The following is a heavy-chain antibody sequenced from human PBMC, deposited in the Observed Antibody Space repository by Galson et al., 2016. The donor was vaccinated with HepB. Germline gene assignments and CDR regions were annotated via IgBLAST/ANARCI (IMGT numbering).Heavy chain of an antibody. CDR2: ISSNSNYI. V-gene: IGHV3-21*06. CDR3: ARGPYSMRVDVNDAFDI. CDR1: EFTFSSYS. J-gene: IGHJ3*02. D-gene: IGHD2/OR15-2a*01. Sequence: SLRLSCAASEFTFSSYSMNWVRQAPGKGLEWVSSISSNSNYIYYADSVKGRFTISRDNAKNSLYLQMNSLRVEDTAVYYCARGPYSMRVDVNDAFDIWGQWTTVT.